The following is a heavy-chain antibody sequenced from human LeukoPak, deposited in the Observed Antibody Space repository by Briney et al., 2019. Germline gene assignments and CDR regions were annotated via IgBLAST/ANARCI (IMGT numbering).Heavy chain of an antibody. Sequence: GGSLRLSCAASGFTFSDYYMSWIRQAPGKGLEWVSYISSSGSTIYYADSVEGRFTISRDNAKNSLYLQMNSLRAEDTAVYYCVRDTGYYYDSSGYFDYWGQGTLVTVSS. V-gene: IGHV3-11*01. CDR2: ISSSGSTI. CDR3: VRDTGYYYDSSGYFDY. CDR1: GFTFSDYY. J-gene: IGHJ4*02. D-gene: IGHD3-22*01.